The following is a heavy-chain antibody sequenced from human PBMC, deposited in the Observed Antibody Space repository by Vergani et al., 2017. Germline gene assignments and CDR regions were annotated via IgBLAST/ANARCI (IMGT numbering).Heavy chain of an antibody. CDR3: AREGYCSGGSCYDSHRLDY. V-gene: IGHV1-69*06. Sequence: QVQLVQSGAEVKKPGSSVKVFCKASGGTFSSYAISWVRQAPGQGLEWMGGIIPIFGTANYAQKFQGRVTITADKSTSTAYMELSSLRSEDTAVYYCAREGYCSGGSCYDSHRLDYWGQGTLVTVSS. J-gene: IGHJ4*02. CDR1: GGTFSSYA. CDR2: IIPIFGTA. D-gene: IGHD2-15*01.